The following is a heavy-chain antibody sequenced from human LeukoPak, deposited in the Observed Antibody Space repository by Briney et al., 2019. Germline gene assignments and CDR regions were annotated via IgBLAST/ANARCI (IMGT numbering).Heavy chain of an antibody. Sequence: RSGGSLRLSCAASGFTFSSYAMNWVRQAPGKGLERVSTISDSGGRAYYADSVKGRVTISRDNSKNTLYLQMNSLRAEDTAVYYCAKGERYSGYDYWEDWGQGTLVTVSS. CDR2: ISDSGGRA. CDR1: GFTFSSYA. V-gene: IGHV3-23*01. D-gene: IGHD5-12*01. CDR3: AKGERYSGYDYWED. J-gene: IGHJ4*02.